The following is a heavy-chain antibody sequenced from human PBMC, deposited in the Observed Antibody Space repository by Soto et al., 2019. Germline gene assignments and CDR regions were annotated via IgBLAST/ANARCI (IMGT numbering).Heavy chain of an antibody. CDR2: ISYDGSNK. J-gene: IGHJ6*02. CDR1: GFTFSSYA. D-gene: IGHD4-4*01. Sequence: QVQLVESGGGVVQPGRSLRLSCAASGFTFSSYAMHWVRQAPGKGLEWVAVISYDGSNKYYADSVKGRFTISRDNSKNXLYLQMNSLRAEDTAVYYCARAVEMATVYYYGMDVWGQGTTVTVSS. V-gene: IGHV3-30-3*01. CDR3: ARAVEMATVYYYGMDV.